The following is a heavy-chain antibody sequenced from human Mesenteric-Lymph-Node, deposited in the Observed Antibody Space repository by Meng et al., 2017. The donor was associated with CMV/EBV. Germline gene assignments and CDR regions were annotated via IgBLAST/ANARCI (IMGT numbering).Heavy chain of an antibody. V-gene: IGHV3-72*01. CDR3: ARGGCSRTTCLDF. J-gene: IGHJ4*02. CDR1: GFSFSDHY. Sequence: GGSLKISCAASGFSFSDHYMNWVRQAPGKGLEWVGLIRKRGDSYSTEYAASVKGRFTISRDDSKRSPSLQMNNLQIEDTAVYYCARGGCSRTTCLDFWGQGTLVTVSS. CDR2: IRKRGDSYST. D-gene: IGHD2-2*01.